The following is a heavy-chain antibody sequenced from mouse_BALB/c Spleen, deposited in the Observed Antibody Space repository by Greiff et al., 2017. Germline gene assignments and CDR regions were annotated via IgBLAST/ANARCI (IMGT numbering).Heavy chain of an antibody. V-gene: IGHV1-77*01. CDR3: AREEAMDY. J-gene: IGHJ4*01. CDR1: GYTFTDYY. Sequence: QVQLKESGAELARPGASVKLSCKASGYTFTDYYINWVKQRTGQGLEWIGEIYPGSGNTYYNEKFKGKATLTADKSSSTAYMQLSSLTSEDSAVYFCAREEAMDYWGQGTSVTVSS. CDR2: IYPGSGNT.